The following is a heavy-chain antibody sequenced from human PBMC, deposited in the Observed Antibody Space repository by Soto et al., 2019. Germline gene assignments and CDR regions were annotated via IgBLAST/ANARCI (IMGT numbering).Heavy chain of an antibody. CDR2: ISAYNGDT. V-gene: IGHV1-18*04. D-gene: IGHD3-22*01. CDR3: ARDWSRYYDNSRRIWFY. Sequence: ASVKVSCKASGYTFRSYGISWVRQAPGQGLEWVGWISAYNGDTHYAPKFQDRITLTTETSTDTAYMELRSLRLDDTAVYYCARDWSRYYDNSRRIWFYWGQGSLVTVSS. J-gene: IGHJ4*02. CDR1: GYTFRSYG.